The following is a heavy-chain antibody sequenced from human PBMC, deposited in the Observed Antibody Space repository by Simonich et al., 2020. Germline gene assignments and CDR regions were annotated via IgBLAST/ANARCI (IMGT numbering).Heavy chain of an antibody. V-gene: IGHV3-7*01. Sequence: EVQLVESGGGLVQPGGSLRLSCAASGFTFSSYWMSWVRLAPGKGLEWVANIKQDGSEKYYVDSVKGRFTISRDNAKNSLYLQMNSLRAEDTAVYYCARDGLGTAYYYYMDVWGKGTTVTVSS. CDR2: IKQDGSEK. J-gene: IGHJ6*03. CDR1: GFTFSSYW. CDR3: ARDGLGTAYYYYMDV. D-gene: IGHD7-27*01.